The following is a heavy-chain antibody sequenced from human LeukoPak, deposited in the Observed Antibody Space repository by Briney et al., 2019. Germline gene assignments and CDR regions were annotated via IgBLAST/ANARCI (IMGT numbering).Heavy chain of an antibody. Sequence: PGRSLRLSCAASGFSFTYYAMHWVRRAPGKGLEWVAIISYDGSSRFYADSVKGRFTISRDNSKNTLYLQMNSLRAEDTAKYHCAKAPGLYSSTWYVLAYWGQGTLVTVSS. CDR3: AKAPGLYSSTWYVLAY. D-gene: IGHD6-13*01. CDR1: GFSFTYYA. J-gene: IGHJ4*02. CDR2: ISYDGSSR. V-gene: IGHV3-30-3*01.